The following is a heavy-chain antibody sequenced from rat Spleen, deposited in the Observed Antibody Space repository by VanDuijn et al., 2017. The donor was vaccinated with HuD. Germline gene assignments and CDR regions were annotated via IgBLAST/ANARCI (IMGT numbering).Heavy chain of an antibody. D-gene: IGHD5-1*01. CDR3: TTDRPGALMEA. CDR2: INSEGTT. CDR1: GYSITSNY. Sequence: EVQLQESGPGLVKPSQSLSLTCSVTGYSITSNYWGWIRKFPGNKMEWMGYINSEGTTNYNPSLKSRISITRDTSKNQFFLQLNSVTTEDTATYYCTTDRPGALMEAWGQGASVAVSS. V-gene: IGHV3-1*01. J-gene: IGHJ4*01.